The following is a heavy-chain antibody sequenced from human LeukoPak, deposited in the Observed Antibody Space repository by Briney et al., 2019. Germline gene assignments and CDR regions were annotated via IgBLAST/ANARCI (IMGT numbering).Heavy chain of an antibody. J-gene: IGHJ4*02. V-gene: IGHV1-18*01. CDR3: ARVSLVQYYFDY. D-gene: IGHD1-1*01. CDR1: GYTFTSYG. Sequence: APVKVSCKASGYTFTSYGISWVRQAPGQGLEWMGWISAYNGNTNYAQKLQGRVTMTTDTSTSTAHMELRSLRSDDTAVYYCARVSLVQYYFDYWGQGTLVTVSS. CDR2: ISAYNGNT.